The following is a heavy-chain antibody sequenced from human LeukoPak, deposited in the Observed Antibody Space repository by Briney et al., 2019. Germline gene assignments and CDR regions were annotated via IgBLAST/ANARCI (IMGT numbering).Heavy chain of an antibody. D-gene: IGHD1-26*01. CDR2: IHYSGST. CDR1: GGSISSYY. J-gene: IGHJ4*02. Sequence: SETLSLTCTVSGGSISSYYWSWIRQPPGKGLEWIGYIHYSGSTNYNPSLKSRVTISVDTSKNQFSLKLSSVTAADTAVYYCARRMTAQWELRRLTGFGYWGQGTLVTVSS. CDR3: ARRMTAQWELRRLTGFGY. V-gene: IGHV4-59*12.